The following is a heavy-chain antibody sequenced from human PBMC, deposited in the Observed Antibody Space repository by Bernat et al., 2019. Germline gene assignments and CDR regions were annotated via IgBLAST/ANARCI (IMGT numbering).Heavy chain of an antibody. V-gene: IGHV3-30-3*01. J-gene: IGHJ6*02. CDR1: GFTFSSYA. CDR2: ISYDGSNK. Sequence: QVQLVESGGGVVQPGRSLRLSCAASGFTFSSYAMHWVRQAPGKGLEWVAVISYDGSNKYYADSVKGRFTISRDNAKNSLYLQMNSLRDEDTAVYYCAREGVYYYYYGMDVWGQGTTVTVSS. CDR3: AREGVYYYYYGMDV.